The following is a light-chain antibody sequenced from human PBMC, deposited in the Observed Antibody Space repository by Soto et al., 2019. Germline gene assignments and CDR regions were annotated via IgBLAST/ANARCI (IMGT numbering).Light chain of an antibody. Sequence: THSPATLSVSQGERATLSCRASENIYSNLAWYQQKPGQAPRLLFYGASTRATGLPARFSGSGSGTEFTLTINSLQAEDFAVYYCQQHYNWPRTFGQGTRLEIK. CDR2: GAS. CDR1: ENIYSN. J-gene: IGKJ5*01. V-gene: IGKV3-15*01. CDR3: QQHYNWPRT.